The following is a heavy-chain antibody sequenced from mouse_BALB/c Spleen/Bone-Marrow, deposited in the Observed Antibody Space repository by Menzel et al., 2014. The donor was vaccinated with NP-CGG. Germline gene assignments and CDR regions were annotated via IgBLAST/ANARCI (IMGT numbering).Heavy chain of an antibody. CDR3: TTLARNNFDY. Sequence: EVQLQQSGTVLARPGAAVKMSCKASGYTFSNYWMHWIKQRPGQGLEWIGTIHPGNSDTTYNQKFKGKAKLTAVTSTSTAYMALSSLTNEHSAVYYCTTLARNNFDYWGRGTTLTVSS. CDR1: GYTFSNYW. D-gene: IGHD3-1*01. V-gene: IGHV1-5*01. J-gene: IGHJ2*01. CDR2: IHPGNSDT.